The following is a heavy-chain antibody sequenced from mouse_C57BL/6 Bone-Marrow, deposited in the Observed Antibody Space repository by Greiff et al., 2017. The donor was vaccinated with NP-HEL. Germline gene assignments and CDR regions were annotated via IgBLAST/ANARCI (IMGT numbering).Heavy chain of an antibody. CDR1: GFNIKDYY. CDR3: APYGPNPNWYFDV. D-gene: IGHD1-1*02. J-gene: IGHJ1*03. Sequence: VQLKESGAELVKPGASVKLSCTASGFNIKDYYMHWVKQRTEQGLEWIGRIDPEDGETKYAPKFQGKATITADTSSNTAYLQLSSLTSEDTAVYYCAPYGPNPNWYFDVWGTGTTVTVSS. CDR2: IDPEDGET. V-gene: IGHV14-2*01.